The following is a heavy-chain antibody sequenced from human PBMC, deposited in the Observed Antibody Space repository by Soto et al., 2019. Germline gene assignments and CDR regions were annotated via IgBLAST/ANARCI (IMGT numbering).Heavy chain of an antibody. J-gene: IGHJ6*02. CDR2: IYYSGST. CDR3: ARGNYYYGMDV. CDR1: GGSISSSSYY. Sequence: SETLSLTCSVSGGSISSSSYYWGWIRPPPGKGLEWIGYIYYSGSTYYNPSLKSRVTISVDTSKNQFSLKLSSVTAADTAVYYCARGNYYYGMDVWGQGTTVTVSS. V-gene: IGHV4-30-4*08.